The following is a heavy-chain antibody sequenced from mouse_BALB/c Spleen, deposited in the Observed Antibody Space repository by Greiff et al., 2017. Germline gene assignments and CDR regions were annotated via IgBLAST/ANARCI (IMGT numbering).Heavy chain of an antibody. CDR2: IWAGGST. J-gene: IGHJ3*01. D-gene: IGHD1-2*01. Sequence: VKLVESGPGLVAPSQSLSITCTVSGFSLTSYGVHWVRQPPGKGLEWLGVIWAGGSTNYNSALMSRLSISKDNSKSQVFLKMNSLQTDDTAMYYCARDGDYGYEGFAYWGQGTLVTVSA. CDR3: ARDGDYGYEGFAY. CDR1: GFSLTSYG. V-gene: IGHV2-9*02.